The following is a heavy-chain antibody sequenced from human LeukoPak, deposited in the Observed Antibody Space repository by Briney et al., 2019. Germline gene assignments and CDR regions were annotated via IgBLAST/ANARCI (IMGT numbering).Heavy chain of an antibody. D-gene: IGHD2-21*02. Sequence: SVKVSCKDSGGTLSRSAISGVTQAPGQGLEWMGGIIPIFGTANYAQKFQGRVTITADESTSTAYMEMSSLRSEDTAVYYCGPVKEPLAYCGGDCYRFHYWGQGTLVTVSS. CDR3: GPVKEPLAYCGGDCYRFHY. CDR2: IIPIFGTA. CDR1: GGTLSRSA. J-gene: IGHJ4*02. V-gene: IGHV1-69*13.